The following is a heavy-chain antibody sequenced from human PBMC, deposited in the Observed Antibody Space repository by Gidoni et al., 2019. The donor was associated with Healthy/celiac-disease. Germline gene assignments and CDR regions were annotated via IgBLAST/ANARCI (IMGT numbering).Heavy chain of an antibody. D-gene: IGHD6-13*01. CDR1: GFTFSSYG. J-gene: IGHJ4*02. CDR2: IWYDGSNK. CDR3: AREEAAAGTSDY. V-gene: IGHV3-33*01. Sequence: QVQLVESGGVVVQPGRSLRLSCAASGFTFSSYGMHWVRQAPGKGLEWVAVIWYDGSNKYYADSVKGRFTISRDNSKNTLYLQMNSLRAEDTAVYYCAREEAAAGTSDYWGQGTLVTVSS.